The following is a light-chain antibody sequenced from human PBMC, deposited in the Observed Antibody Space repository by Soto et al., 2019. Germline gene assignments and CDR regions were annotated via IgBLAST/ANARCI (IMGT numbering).Light chain of an antibody. J-gene: IGKJ4*01. Sequence: ETAMTQSPAALSVSPGEKITLSCRASQSVSRNLAWYQQRPGQTPRLVIYSASTRATGITVRFSGSGSGTEYTLTISSLQSEDFAVYYCQQYHNWPLTFGGGTKVEIK. CDR2: SAS. V-gene: IGKV3-15*01. CDR1: QSVSRN. CDR3: QQYHNWPLT.